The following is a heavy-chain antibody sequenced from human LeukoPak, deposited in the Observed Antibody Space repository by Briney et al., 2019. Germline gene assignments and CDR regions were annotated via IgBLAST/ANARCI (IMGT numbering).Heavy chain of an antibody. D-gene: IGHD2-21*01. Sequence: GESLRLSSAASGFTFASYAMNWVRQAPGKGLEWVSTIIGPADRIKTEYADSVKGRFTISRDNSRDTLYLQMSSLRPEDTALYYCVKGLFQIDYWGLGILVTVSS. J-gene: IGHJ4*02. CDR2: IIGPADRIKT. CDR3: VKGLFQIDY. CDR1: GFTFASYA. V-gene: IGHV3-23*01.